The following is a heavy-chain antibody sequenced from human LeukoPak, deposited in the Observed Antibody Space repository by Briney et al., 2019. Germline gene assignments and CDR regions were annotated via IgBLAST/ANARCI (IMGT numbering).Heavy chain of an antibody. CDR2: VMSGRGST. V-gene: IGHV3-11*05. D-gene: IGHD3-16*01. J-gene: IGHJ4*02. Sequence: GGSLRLSCAASGFSVSDYSISWIRQSPGKGPEWISYVMSGRGSTNYADSVKGRFTISRDNAKNSVALQLDGLRADDTAVYFCTRERRGSYYAFESWGQGTLVTVS. CDR3: TRERRGSYYAFES. CDR1: GFSVSDYS.